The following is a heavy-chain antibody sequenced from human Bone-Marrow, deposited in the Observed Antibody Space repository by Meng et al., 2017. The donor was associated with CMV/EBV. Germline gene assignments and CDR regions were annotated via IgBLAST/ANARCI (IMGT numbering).Heavy chain of an antibody. CDR2: IYPGDSDT. J-gene: IGHJ4*02. Sequence: GESLKISCKGSEYNFTEFWIAWVRQMPGKGLEWMGIIYPGDSDTRYSPSFQGQVTISADKSISTAYLQWSSLKASDTAMYFCARLFSRGWRYFDYWGQGTLVTGSS. V-gene: IGHV5-51*01. CDR3: ARLFSRGWRYFDY. CDR1: EYNFTEFW. D-gene: IGHD6-19*01.